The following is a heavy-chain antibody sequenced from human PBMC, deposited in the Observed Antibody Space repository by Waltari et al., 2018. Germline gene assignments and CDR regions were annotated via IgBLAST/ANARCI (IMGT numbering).Heavy chain of an antibody. D-gene: IGHD6-19*01. J-gene: IGHJ4*02. CDR3: ARLPSAGPTPFYYFDY. V-gene: IGHV4-59*11. Sequence: QVQLQESGPGLVKPSETLSLTCTVSGGSISSHYWSWIRQPPGKGLEWIGYIYYSGSTNYNPSLKSRVTISVDTSKNQFSLKLSSVTAADTAVYYCARLPSAGPTPFYYFDYWGQGTLVTVSS. CDR1: GGSISSHY. CDR2: IYYSGST.